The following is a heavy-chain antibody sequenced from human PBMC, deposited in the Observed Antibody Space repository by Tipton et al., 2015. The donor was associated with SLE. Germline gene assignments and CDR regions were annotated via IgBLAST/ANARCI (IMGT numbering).Heavy chain of an antibody. D-gene: IGHD1-26*01. J-gene: IGHJ4*02. CDR3: ARDRGWELDYLNH. CDR2: INSLTTTI. V-gene: IGHV3-11*01. CDR1: GFTFNDYF. Sequence: SLRLSCAASGFTFNDYFMSWIRQAPGKGLEWISSINSLTTTIHYADSVRGRFTISRDNAKNSVWLQMNSLRADDTAVYYCARDRGWELDYLNHWGQGTLVTVSS.